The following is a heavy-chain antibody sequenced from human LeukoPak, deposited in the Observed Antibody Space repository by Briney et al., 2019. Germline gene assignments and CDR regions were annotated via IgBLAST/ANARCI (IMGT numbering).Heavy chain of an antibody. J-gene: IGHJ5*02. D-gene: IGHD4-23*01. Sequence: ASVKVSCKASGYTFTGYYMHWVRQAPEQGLEWMGRINPNSGGTNYAQKFQGRVTMTRDTSISTAYVELSRLKSDDTAVYFCARGGLGNSNWFDPWGQGTLVTVSS. V-gene: IGHV1-2*06. CDR2: INPNSGGT. CDR1: GYTFTGYY. CDR3: ARGGLGNSNWFDP.